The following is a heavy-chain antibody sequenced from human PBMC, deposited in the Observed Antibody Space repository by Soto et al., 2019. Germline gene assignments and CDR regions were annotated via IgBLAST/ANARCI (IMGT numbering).Heavy chain of an antibody. Sequence: SETLSLTCTVSGGSISSYYWSWIRQPPGKGLEWIGYIYYSGSTNYNPSLKSRVTISVDTSKNQFSLKLSSVTAADTAVYYCARTILRGDSSSPGGYYYYGMVVWGQVTTATVSS. CDR1: GGSISSYY. J-gene: IGHJ6*02. CDR3: ARTILRGDSSSPGGYYYYGMVV. CDR2: IYYSGST. V-gene: IGHV4-59*01. D-gene: IGHD6-6*01.